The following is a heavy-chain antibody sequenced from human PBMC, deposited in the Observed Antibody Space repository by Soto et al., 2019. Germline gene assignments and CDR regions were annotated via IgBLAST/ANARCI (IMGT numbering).Heavy chain of an antibody. J-gene: IGHJ6*02. Sequence: GGSLRLSCAASGFTFGDYYMSWIRQAPGKGLEWVSYISSSSSYTNYADSVKGRFTISRDNAKNSLYLQMNSLRAEDTAVYYCARDRFGIAVAAKISDYYYYGMDVWGQRTTVTVSS. V-gene: IGHV3-11*06. D-gene: IGHD6-19*01. CDR1: GFTFGDYY. CDR3: ARDRFGIAVAAKISDYYYYGMDV. CDR2: ISSSSSYT.